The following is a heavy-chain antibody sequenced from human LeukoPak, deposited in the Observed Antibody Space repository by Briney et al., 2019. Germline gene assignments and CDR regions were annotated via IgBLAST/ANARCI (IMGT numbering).Heavy chain of an antibody. Sequence: GSPRLSCAASGFTFSSYWMSWVRQPPGKGLEWIGEINHSGSTNYNPSLKSRVTISVDTSKNQFSLKLSSVTAADTAVYYCARVPVPRVAFDIWGQGTMVTVSS. CDR2: INHSGST. J-gene: IGHJ3*02. CDR1: GFTFSSYW. D-gene: IGHD2-2*01. CDR3: ARVPVPRVAFDI. V-gene: IGHV4-34*01.